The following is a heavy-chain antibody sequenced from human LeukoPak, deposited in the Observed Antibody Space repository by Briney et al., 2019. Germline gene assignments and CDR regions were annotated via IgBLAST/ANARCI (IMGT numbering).Heavy chain of an antibody. V-gene: IGHV3-7*04. Sequence: PGGSLRLSCAASGFTFSSYWMSWVRQAPGKGLEWVANIKQDGSEKYYVDSVKGRFTISRDNAKNSLYLQMNSLRAEDTAVYYCARHYYDSSGYYCYFDYWGQGTLVTVSS. J-gene: IGHJ4*02. CDR1: GFTFSSYW. D-gene: IGHD3-22*01. CDR3: ARHYYDSSGYYCYFDY. CDR2: IKQDGSEK.